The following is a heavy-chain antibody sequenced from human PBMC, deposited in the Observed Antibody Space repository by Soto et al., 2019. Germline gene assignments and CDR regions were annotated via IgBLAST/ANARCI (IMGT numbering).Heavy chain of an antibody. CDR2: IKEDGSER. V-gene: IGHV3-7*03. CDR3: ARDVGPVTIFGEALSGYFDF. D-gene: IGHD3-3*01. J-gene: IGHJ4*02. Sequence: WGSLRLSCAVSGFSFGNYWMSWVRQAPGKGLEWLASIKEDGSERYYLDSVKGRFTISRDNAKDSLSLQMNSLRGEDTAFYYCARDVGPVTIFGEALSGYFDFWGQGTLVTVSS. CDR1: GFSFGNYW.